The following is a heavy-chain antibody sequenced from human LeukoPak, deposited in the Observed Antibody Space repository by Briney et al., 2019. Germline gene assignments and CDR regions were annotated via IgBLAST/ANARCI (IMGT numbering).Heavy chain of an antibody. V-gene: IGHV3-23*01. CDR1: GFTFSSYG. CDR3: ATGSYYYYMDV. CDR2: ISGSGGST. Sequence: GGTLRLSCAASGFTFSSYGMSWVRQAPGKGLEWVSAISGSGGSTYYADSVKGRFTISRDNSKNTLYLQMNSLRAEDTAVYYCATGSYYYYMDVWGKGTTVTISS. D-gene: IGHD1-14*01. J-gene: IGHJ6*03.